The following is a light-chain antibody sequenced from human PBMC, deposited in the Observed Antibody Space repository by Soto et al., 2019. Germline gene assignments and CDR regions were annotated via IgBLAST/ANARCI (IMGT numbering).Light chain of an antibody. CDR3: QQRHMWPIT. V-gene: IGKV3-11*01. CDR1: QSFRGL. CDR2: DAY. J-gene: IGKJ5*01. Sequence: VLTQSPVTLSLSPGERAILSCRASQSFRGLLAWYQQKPGQAPRLLIYDAYNRATGIPPRFSGSGSGTDFTLTISSLEPEDSAVYYCQQRHMWPITFGQGTRLEIK.